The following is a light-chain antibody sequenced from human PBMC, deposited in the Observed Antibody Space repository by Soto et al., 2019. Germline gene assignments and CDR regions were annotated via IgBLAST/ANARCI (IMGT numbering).Light chain of an antibody. CDR3: LQRRNWPWT. Sequence: EIVLTQSPATLSLSPGERATLSCRASQSISSYFAWYQHKPGQAPRLLIYEASNRATGIPARFSGSGSGTDFTLTSSSLEPEYFAVYFFLQRRNWPWTFGQGTKVEIK. V-gene: IGKV3-11*01. J-gene: IGKJ1*01. CDR2: EAS. CDR1: QSISSY.